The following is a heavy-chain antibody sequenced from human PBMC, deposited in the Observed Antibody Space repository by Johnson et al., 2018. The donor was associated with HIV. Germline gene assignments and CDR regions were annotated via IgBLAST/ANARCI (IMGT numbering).Heavy chain of an antibody. V-gene: IGHV3-9*01. CDR3: AIGRGEFPRHAFDI. Sequence: QLAESGGGLVKPGGSLRLSCAASGFTFDDYAMHWVRQAPGKGLEWVSGISWNSGSIGYADSVKGRFTISKDNSRNTLFLHMNSLRADDTAVYYCAIGRGEFPRHAFDIWGQGTMVTVSS. J-gene: IGHJ3*02. CDR1: GFTFDDYA. D-gene: IGHD3-10*01. CDR2: ISWNSGSI.